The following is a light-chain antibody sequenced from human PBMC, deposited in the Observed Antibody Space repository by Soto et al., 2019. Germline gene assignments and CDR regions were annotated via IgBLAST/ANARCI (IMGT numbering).Light chain of an antibody. CDR1: QSIISRY. J-gene: IGKJ4*01. CDR3: QQSYTTPLT. CDR2: AAS. Sequence: DIQMTQSPSSLSAFVGDRVTITFRASQSIISRYLNWYQQQPGKAPRLLISAASSLQSGVPSRFSGSGSGTDFTLTITSLQPEDVATYYCQQSYTTPLTFGGGTKVEIK. V-gene: IGKV1-39*01.